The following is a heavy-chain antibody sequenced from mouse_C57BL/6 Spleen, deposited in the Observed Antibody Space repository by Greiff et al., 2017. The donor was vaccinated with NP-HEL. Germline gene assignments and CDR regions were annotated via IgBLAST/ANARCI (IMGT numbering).Heavy chain of an antibody. CDR1: GYSITSGYY. CDR2: ISYDGSN. D-gene: IGHD1-1*01. Sequence: DVQLQESGPGLVKPSQSLSLTCSVTGYSITSGYYWNWIRQFPGNKLEWMGYISYDGSNNYNPSLKNRISITRDTSKNQFFLKLNSVTTEDTATYYCAELRVWYFDVWGTGTTVTVSS. CDR3: AELRVWYFDV. V-gene: IGHV3-6*01. J-gene: IGHJ1*03.